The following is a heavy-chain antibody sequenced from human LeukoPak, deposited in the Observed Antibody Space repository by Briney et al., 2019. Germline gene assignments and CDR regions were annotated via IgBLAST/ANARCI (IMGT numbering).Heavy chain of an antibody. V-gene: IGHV4-59*01. CDR1: GGSINSYY. CDR3: ARGSIAARKFDY. Sequence: SETLSLTCTVSGGSINSYYWSWIRQPPGKGLEWIGYIYYSGSTNYNPSLKSRVTISVDTSKNQFSLKLSSVTAADTAVYYCARGSIAARKFDYWGQGTLVTVSS. CDR2: IYYSGST. D-gene: IGHD6-6*01. J-gene: IGHJ4*02.